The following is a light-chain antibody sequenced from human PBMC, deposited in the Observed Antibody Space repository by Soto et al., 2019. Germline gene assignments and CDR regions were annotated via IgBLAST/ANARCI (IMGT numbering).Light chain of an antibody. V-gene: IGKV3-15*01. CDR2: DTS. J-gene: IGKJ1*01. CDR3: QQYNNWPPT. Sequence: EIVVTQSPATLSVSPGERVTLSCRASQSVSSSLAWYQQRPGQAPRLLIYDTSTRAAGIAARFSGSGSGTEFTLTISSLQPEDVAVYYCQQYNNWPPTFGQGTKVDIK. CDR1: QSVSSS.